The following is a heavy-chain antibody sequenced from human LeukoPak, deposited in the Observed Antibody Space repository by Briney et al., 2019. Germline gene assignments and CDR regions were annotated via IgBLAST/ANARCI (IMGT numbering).Heavy chain of an antibody. CDR3: AKEWDGSGTRLGWFDP. CDR2: ISGSGGIT. D-gene: IGHD3-10*01. CDR1: GFTFSNYA. J-gene: IGHJ5*02. V-gene: IGHV3-23*01. Sequence: GGSLRLSCAASGFTFSNYAMSWVRQAPGKGLEWVSAISGSGGITYYADSVKGRFTISRDNSKNMLYLQMNSLRAEDAAVYYCAKEWDGSGTRLGWFDPWGQGTLVTVSS.